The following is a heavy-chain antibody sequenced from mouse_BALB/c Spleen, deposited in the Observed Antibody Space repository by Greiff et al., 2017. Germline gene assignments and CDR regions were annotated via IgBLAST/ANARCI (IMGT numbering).Heavy chain of an antibody. Sequence: LVESGAELVRPGASVKLSCKASGYTFTSYRMHWVKQRPGQGLEWIGYINPSSGYTNYNQKFKDKATLTADKSSSTAYMQLGSLTSEDSAVYYCAREYYDYWFAYWGEGTLGTVSA. V-gene: IGHV1-4*01. CDR1: GYTFTSYR. CDR3: AREYYDYWFAY. D-gene: IGHD2-4*01. CDR2: INPSSGYT. J-gene: IGHJ3*01.